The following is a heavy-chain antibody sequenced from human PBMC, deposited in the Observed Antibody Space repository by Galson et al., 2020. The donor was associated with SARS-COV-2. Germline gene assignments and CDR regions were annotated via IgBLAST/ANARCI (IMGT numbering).Heavy chain of an antibody. J-gene: IGHJ6*03. D-gene: IGHD3-22*01. CDR1: GGSISSSSYY. V-gene: IGHV4-39*07. CDR2: IYYSGST. Sequence: SETLSLTCTVSGGSISSSSYYWGWIRQPPGKGLEWIGSIYYSGSTYYNPSHKSRVTISVDTSKNQFSLKLSSVTAADTAVYYCAGLTDYYDSSGLHYYYYYYWEAWGKGTTVTGS. CDR3: AGLTDYYDSSGLHYYYYYYWEA.